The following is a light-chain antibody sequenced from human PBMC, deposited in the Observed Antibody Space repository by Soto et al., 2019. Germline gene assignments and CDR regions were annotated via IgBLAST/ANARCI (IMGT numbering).Light chain of an antibody. CDR1: QSVSTY. CDR3: QQRGNWPLYT. V-gene: IGKV3-11*01. J-gene: IGKJ2*01. CDR2: GAS. Sequence: EIVLTQSPATLSLSPGERATLSCRASQSVSTYVAWYQQKPGQAPRLLIYGASNRATGIPARFSGSGSGTDFALPISSLEPEDSAVYYCQQRGNWPLYTFGQGTKLEIK.